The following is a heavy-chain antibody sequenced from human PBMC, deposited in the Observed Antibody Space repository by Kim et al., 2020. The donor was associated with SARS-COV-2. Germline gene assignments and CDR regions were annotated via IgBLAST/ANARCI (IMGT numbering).Heavy chain of an antibody. Sequence: SETLSLTCAVYGGSFSDYNWSWVRQAPGQGLEWIGEVNHSGGTNLSPSFKSRVTISVDTSKSQFSLKLKSVTATDTAVYYCARGRAGVVPAPVLGLGPYYDYYAMDVWGRGTQVAVSS. V-gene: IGHV4-34*01. CDR3: ARGRAGVVPAPVLGLGPYYDYYAMDV. J-gene: IGHJ6*02. CDR2: VNHSGGT. CDR1: GGSFSDYN. D-gene: IGHD2-2*01.